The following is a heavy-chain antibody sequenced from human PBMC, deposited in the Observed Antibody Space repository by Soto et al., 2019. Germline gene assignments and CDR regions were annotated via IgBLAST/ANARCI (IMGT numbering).Heavy chain of an antibody. Sequence: GGSLRLSCTASGFTFGDYAMSWVRQAPGRGLEWVGFIRSKAYGGTTEYAASVKGRFTISGDNSKNTMYLHMNNLRCGDTAVYYCATDSAYGDSSLGYGGQGALVTVSS. J-gene: IGHJ4*02. CDR3: ATDSAYGDSSLGY. CDR2: IRSKAYGGTT. CDR1: GFTFGDYA. V-gene: IGHV3-49*04. D-gene: IGHD4-17*01.